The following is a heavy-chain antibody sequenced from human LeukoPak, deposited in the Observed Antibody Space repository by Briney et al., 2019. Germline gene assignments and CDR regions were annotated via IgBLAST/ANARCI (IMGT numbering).Heavy chain of an antibody. D-gene: IGHD6-13*01. J-gene: IGHJ4*02. CDR1: GFTFSSYA. V-gene: IGHV3-23*01. CDR3: AKIIKQLVFSGLDY. Sequence: PGGSLRLSCEASGFTFSSYAMAWVRQAPGKGLEWVSATNRRGDFTHYADSVKGRFTISRDNSRNTLYLQMNSLRAEDTAVYYCAKIIKQLVFSGLDYWGQGTLVTVSS. CDR2: TNRRGDFT.